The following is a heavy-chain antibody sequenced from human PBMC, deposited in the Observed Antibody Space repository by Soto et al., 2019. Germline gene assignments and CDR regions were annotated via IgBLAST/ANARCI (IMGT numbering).Heavy chain of an antibody. Sequence: SVKVSCKASGGTFSSYAISWVRQAPGQGLEWMGGIIPIFGTANYAQKFQGRVTITADESTSTAYMELSSLRSEDTAVYYCAKGDGYNAHYYYYYGMDVWGQGTTVTVSS. CDR1: GGTFSSYA. J-gene: IGHJ6*02. CDR2: IIPIFGTA. D-gene: IGHD5-12*01. CDR3: AKGDGYNAHYYYYYGMDV. V-gene: IGHV1-69*13.